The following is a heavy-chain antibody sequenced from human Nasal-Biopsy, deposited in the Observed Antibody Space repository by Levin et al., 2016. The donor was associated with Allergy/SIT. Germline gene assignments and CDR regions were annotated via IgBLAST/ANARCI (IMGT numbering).Heavy chain of an antibody. D-gene: IGHD2-2*01. Sequence: SETLSLTCSVSGGSIYYSGGRYYNWLRQTAGKGLEWIGRVFTTGTARYNPSLESRATISIDTSRDHFTMELKSLRSDDTAVYYCAREGYCSSISCYQPYHYDYYGMDVWGQGTTVTVPS. CDR3: AREGYCSSISCYQPYHYDYYGMDV. CDR1: GGSIYYSGGRY. CDR2: VFTTGTA. J-gene: IGHJ6*02. V-gene: IGHV4-61*02.